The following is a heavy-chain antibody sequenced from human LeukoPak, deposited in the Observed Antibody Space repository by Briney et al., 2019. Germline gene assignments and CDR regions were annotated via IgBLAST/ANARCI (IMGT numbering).Heavy chain of an antibody. D-gene: IGHD6-19*01. CDR3: ARASSGWANNAFDI. CDR1: GFTFSSYE. Sequence: GGSLRLSCAASGFTFSSYEMNWVRQAPGKGLEWGSYISSSGSTIYYADSVKGRFTISRDNAKNSLYLQMDSLRAEDTAVYYCARASSGWANNAFDIWGQGTMVTVSS. V-gene: IGHV3-48*03. CDR2: ISSSGSTI. J-gene: IGHJ3*02.